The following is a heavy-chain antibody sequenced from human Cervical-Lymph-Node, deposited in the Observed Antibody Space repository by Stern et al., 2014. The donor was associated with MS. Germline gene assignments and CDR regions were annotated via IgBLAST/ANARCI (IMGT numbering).Heavy chain of an antibody. CDR3: AKGTRIVGSTEFDN. CDR1: GFIFSDYA. D-gene: IGHD1-26*01. Sequence: VQLVESGGGLVQPGGSLRLSCAASGFIFSDYAMSWVRQSPGKGLEWVSGISGSGGSTYYADSVKGRFTISRDKSSDTLFLQMDSLRAGDSALYYCAKGTRIVGSTEFDNWGQGTLVTVSS. CDR2: ISGSGGST. J-gene: IGHJ4*02. V-gene: IGHV3-23*04.